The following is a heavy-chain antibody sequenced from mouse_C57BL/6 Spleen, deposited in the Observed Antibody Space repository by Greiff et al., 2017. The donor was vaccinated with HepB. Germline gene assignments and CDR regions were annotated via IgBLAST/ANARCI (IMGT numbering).Heavy chain of an antibody. J-gene: IGHJ3*01. D-gene: IGHD1-1*01. Sequence: EVKVEESGGGLVKPGGSLKLSCAASGFTFSSYAMSWVRQTPEKRLEWVATISDGGSYTYYPDNVKGRFTISSDNAKINLYLQMSHLKSEDTAMYYCARVGYYCSRGACWGKGTLVTVSA. CDR2: ISDGGSYT. CDR3: ARVGYYCSRGAC. CDR1: GFTFSSYA. V-gene: IGHV5-4*03.